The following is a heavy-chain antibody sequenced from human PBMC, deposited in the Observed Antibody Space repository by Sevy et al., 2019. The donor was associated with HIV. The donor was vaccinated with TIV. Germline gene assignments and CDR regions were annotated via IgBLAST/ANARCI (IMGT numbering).Heavy chain of an antibody. D-gene: IGHD1-26*01. Sequence: GGSLRLSCAASGFTFSNYNMNWVRQAPGEWLKWVSSISSSSADIYYTDSVKGRFTVSRDNSTKSLFLQMNGLSAEDTALYYCARDLLVGSTYVFDIWGRGTMVTVSS. CDR2: ISSSSADI. CDR1: GFTFSNYN. V-gene: IGHV3-21*01. CDR3: ARDLLVGSTYVFDI. J-gene: IGHJ3*02.